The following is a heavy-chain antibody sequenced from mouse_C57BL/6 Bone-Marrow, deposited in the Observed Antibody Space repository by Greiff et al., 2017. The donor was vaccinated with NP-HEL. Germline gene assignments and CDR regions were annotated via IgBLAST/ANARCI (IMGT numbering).Heavy chain of an antibody. V-gene: IGHV5-17*01. J-gene: IGHJ2*01. CDR1: GFTFSDYG. CDR2: ISSGSSTI. CDR3: AKLIYYDYDVFDY. D-gene: IGHD2-4*01. Sequence: EVKLVESGGGLVKPGGSLKLSCAASGFTFSDYGMHWVRQAPEKGLEWVAYISSGSSTISYADTVKGRFTISRDNAKNTLFLQMTSLRSEDTAMYYCAKLIYYDYDVFDYWGQGTTLTVSS.